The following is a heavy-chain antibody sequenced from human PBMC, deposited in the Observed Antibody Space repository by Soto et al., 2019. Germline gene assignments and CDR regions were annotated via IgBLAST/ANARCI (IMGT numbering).Heavy chain of an antibody. CDR3: ARTDCSSTSCYYYYYYMDV. CDR2: ISAYNGNT. CDR1: GYTFTSYG. D-gene: IGHD2-2*01. Sequence: EASVKVSCKASGYTFTSYGISWVRQAPGQGLKWMGWISAYNGNTNYAQKLQGRVTMTTDTSTSTAYMELRSLRSDDTAVYYCARTDCSSTSCYYYYYYMDVWGKGTTVTVSS. V-gene: IGHV1-18*01. J-gene: IGHJ6*03.